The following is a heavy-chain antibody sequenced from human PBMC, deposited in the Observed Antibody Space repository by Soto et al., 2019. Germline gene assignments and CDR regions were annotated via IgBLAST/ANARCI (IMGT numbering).Heavy chain of an antibody. D-gene: IGHD1-7*01. CDR3: AKDRWAGTTSFGVFDI. J-gene: IGHJ3*02. CDR1: GFTFDDYA. CDR2: ISWNSGSI. Sequence: GGSLRLSCAASGFTFDDYAMHWVRQAPGKGLEWVSGISWNSGSIGYADSVKGRFTISRDNAKNSLYLQMNSLRAEDTALYYCAKDRWAGTTSFGVFDIWGQGTMVTVSS. V-gene: IGHV3-9*01.